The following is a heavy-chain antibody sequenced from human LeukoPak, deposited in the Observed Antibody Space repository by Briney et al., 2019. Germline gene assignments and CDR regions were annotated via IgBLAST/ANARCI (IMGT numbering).Heavy chain of an antibody. D-gene: IGHD6-13*01. CDR3: AKDPAGIAAAGYDY. CDR2: ISGSGGGT. Sequence: GSLRLSCAASGFTFSSYAMTWVRQAPGKGLEWVSAISGSGGGTYYADSVKGRFTISRDNSKNTLYLQMNSLRAEDTAVYYCAKDPAGIAAAGYDYWGQGTLVTVSS. CDR1: GFTFSSYA. J-gene: IGHJ4*02. V-gene: IGHV3-23*01.